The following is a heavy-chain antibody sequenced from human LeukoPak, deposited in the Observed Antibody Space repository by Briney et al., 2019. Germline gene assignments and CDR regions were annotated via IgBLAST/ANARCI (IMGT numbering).Heavy chain of an antibody. CDR3: AKGHSDFGTGFDG. D-gene: IGHD4-17*01. CDR2: VSASGDRT. V-gene: IGHV3-23*01. CDR1: GFTFSPFTNFA. Sequence: GGSLRLSCAASGFTFSPFTNFAMSWVRQAPGEGLECVSVVSASGDRTYYADSVKGRFTIYRDNSKKTVDLQMNSLRAEDTAVYFCAKGHSDFGTGFDGWGQGTLVTVSS. J-gene: IGHJ4*02.